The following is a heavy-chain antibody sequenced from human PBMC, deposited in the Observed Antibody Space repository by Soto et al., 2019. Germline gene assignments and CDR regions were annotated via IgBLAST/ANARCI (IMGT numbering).Heavy chain of an antibody. CDR1: GFTFSSYS. CDR2: ISSSSSYI. Sequence: EVQLVESGGGLVKPGGSLRLSCAASGFTFSSYSMNSVRQAPGKGLEWVSSISSSSSYIYYADSVKGRFTISRDNAKNSLYLQMNSLRAEDTAVYYCARDRPYYYDSSGYRIRYGMDVWGQGTTVTVSS. J-gene: IGHJ6*02. D-gene: IGHD3-22*01. V-gene: IGHV3-21*01. CDR3: ARDRPYYYDSSGYRIRYGMDV.